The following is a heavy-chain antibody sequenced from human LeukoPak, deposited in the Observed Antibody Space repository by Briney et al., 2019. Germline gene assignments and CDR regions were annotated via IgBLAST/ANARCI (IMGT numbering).Heavy chain of an antibody. Sequence: GASVKVSCKASGYTFADYYVQWVRQAPGQGLEWMGWINPNSGGTNYAQGFQGRVTLTRDTSISTVYMELSRLRSDDTAVYYCARGGGGYVSGSYFNINNWGQGTLVTVSS. V-gene: IGHV1-2*02. J-gene: IGHJ4*02. CDR3: ARGGGGYVSGSYFNINN. D-gene: IGHD3-10*01. CDR1: GYTFADYY. CDR2: INPNSGGT.